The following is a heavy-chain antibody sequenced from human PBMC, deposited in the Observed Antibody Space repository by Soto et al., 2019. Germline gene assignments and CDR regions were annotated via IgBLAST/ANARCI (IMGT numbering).Heavy chain of an antibody. V-gene: IGHV1-69*04. CDR2: IIPILGIA. J-gene: IGHJ6*02. CDR1: GGTFSSYT. CDR3: ARDFDYYGSGSRAYYYGMDV. D-gene: IGHD3-10*01. Sequence: SVKVSCKASGGTFSSYTISCVRQAPGQGLEWMGRIIPILGIANYAQKFQGRVTITADKSTSTAYMELSSLRSEDTAVYYCARDFDYYGSGSRAYYYGMDVWGQGTTVTVSS.